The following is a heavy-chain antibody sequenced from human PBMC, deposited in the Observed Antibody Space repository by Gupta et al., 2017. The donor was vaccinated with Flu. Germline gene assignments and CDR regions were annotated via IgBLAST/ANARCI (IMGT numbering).Heavy chain of an antibody. Sequence: EVQLVESGGGLVQPGGSLRLSCSASGFTFTGYWMHWVRQAPGKGLVWVSRINTDGSTTTYADSVKGRFTISRDNAKTTLYLQVNSLTAEDTALYYCARVQQGKYYFDNWGQVTLVTVSS. J-gene: IGHJ4*02. CDR1: GFTFTGYW. D-gene: IGHD7-27*01. CDR3: ARVQQGKYYFDN. V-gene: IGHV3-74*01. CDR2: INTDGSTT.